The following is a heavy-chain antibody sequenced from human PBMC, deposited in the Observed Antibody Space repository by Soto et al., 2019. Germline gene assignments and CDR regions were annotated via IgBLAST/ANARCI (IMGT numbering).Heavy chain of an antibody. CDR3: AAQRSDYYKYFDY. CDR1: RYTFTSYT. J-gene: IGHJ4*02. CDR2: INGGKGNT. D-gene: IGHD1-26*01. Sequence: QVQVVQSGAEVKKPGASVKVSCKASRYTFTSYTIHWVRQAPGQRLEWMGWINGGKGNTKYSQKFQGRVTITRHTAANIANMELSSLRSEDAAVYYCAAQRSDYYKYFDYWGQGTLVTVSS. V-gene: IGHV1-3*01.